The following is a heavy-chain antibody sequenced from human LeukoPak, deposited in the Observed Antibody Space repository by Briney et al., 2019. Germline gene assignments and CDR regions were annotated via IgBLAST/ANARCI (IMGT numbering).Heavy chain of an antibody. CDR3: AQDEHRGPIGH. CDR2: IYTSGST. J-gene: IGHJ4*02. V-gene: IGHV4-4*07. D-gene: IGHD3-10*01. CDR1: GGSISSYY. Sequence: PSQTLSLTCAVSGGSISSYYWSWIRQPAGKGLEWIGRIYTSGSTNYNPSLKSRVTMSVDTSKNQFSLKLSSVTAADTAVYYCAQDEHRGPIGHWGQGTLVTVSS.